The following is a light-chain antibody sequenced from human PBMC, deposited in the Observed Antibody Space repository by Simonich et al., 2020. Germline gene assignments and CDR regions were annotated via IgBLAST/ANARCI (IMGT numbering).Light chain of an antibody. CDR2: GAS. J-gene: IGKJ1*01. Sequence: EIVMTQSPATLSVSPVERATLSCRASQSVSSNLACYQQKPGQAPRLLIYGASTRATGIPARFSGSGSGTEFTLTISSMQSEDFAVYYCQQYNNWWTFGQGTKVEIK. V-gene: IGKV3-15*01. CDR3: QQYNNWWT. CDR1: QSVSSN.